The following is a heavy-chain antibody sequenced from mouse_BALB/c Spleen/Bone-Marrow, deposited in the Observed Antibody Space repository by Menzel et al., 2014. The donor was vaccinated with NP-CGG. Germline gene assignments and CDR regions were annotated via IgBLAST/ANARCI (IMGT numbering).Heavy chain of an antibody. CDR2: IYPSDSYT. CDR1: GYTFTNNW. V-gene: IGHV1-69*02. D-gene: IGHD1-1*01. Sequence: QVQLQQSGAELVRPGASVKSSCKASGYTFTNNWINWVKQRPGQGLEWIGNIYPSDSYTNYNQKFKDKATLTVDKSSSTAYMQLSSPTSEDSAVYYCTRGSSYVGYAMDYWGQGTSVTVSS. J-gene: IGHJ4*01. CDR3: TRGSSYVGYAMDY.